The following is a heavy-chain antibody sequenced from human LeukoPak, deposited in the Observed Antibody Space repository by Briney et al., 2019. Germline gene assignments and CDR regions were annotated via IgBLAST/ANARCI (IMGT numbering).Heavy chain of an antibody. J-gene: IGHJ4*02. CDR2: INHSGST. CDR3: ARTVWFGGLYYFDY. Sequence: SETLSLTCAVYGGSFSGYYWSWIRQPPGKGLEWIGEINHSGSTNYNPSLKSRVTISVDTSKNQFSLKLSSVTAADTAVYYCARTVWFGGLYYFDYWGQGTLVTVSS. CDR1: GGSFSGYY. V-gene: IGHV4-34*01. D-gene: IGHD3-10*01.